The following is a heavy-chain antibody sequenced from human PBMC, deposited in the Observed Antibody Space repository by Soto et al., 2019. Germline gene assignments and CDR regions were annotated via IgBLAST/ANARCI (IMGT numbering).Heavy chain of an antibody. J-gene: IGHJ3*02. CDR3: ARYLTNSSGWHAGAFDI. D-gene: IGHD6-19*01. CDR1: GFTFSSYS. Sequence: GGSLRLSCAASGFTFSSYSMNWVRQAPGKGLEWVSSISSSSSYIYYADSVKGRFTISRDNAKNSLYLQMNSLRAEDTAVYYCARYLTNSSGWHAGAFDIWGQGTMVTVSS. V-gene: IGHV3-21*01. CDR2: ISSSSSYI.